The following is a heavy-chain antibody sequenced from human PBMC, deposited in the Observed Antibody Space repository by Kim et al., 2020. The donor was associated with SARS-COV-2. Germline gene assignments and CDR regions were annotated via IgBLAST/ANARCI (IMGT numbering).Heavy chain of an antibody. V-gene: IGHV4-34*01. CDR3: ASWEGAAAGREDI. D-gene: IGHD6-13*01. J-gene: IGHJ3*02. Sequence: NYNPSLKSRVTISVDTSKNQFSLKLSSVTAADTAVYYCASWEGAAAGREDIWGQGTMVTVSS.